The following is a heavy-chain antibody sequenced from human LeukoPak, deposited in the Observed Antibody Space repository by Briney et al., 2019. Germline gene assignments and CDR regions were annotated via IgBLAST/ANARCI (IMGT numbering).Heavy chain of an antibody. Sequence: SETLSLTCTVSGGFISSYYWSWIRQPPGKGLEWIGYIYYSGSTNYNPSLKSRVTISVDTSKNQFSLKLSSVTAADTAVYYCARRDYYDSSGYYRYWGQGTLVTVSS. CDR3: ARRDYYDSSGYYRY. CDR1: GGFISSYY. V-gene: IGHV4-59*08. D-gene: IGHD3-22*01. CDR2: IYYSGST. J-gene: IGHJ4*02.